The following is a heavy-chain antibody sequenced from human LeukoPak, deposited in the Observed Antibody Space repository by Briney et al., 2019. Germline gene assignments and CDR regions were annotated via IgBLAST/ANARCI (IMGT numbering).Heavy chain of an antibody. CDR3: ARDRFYSNYFDY. D-gene: IGHD4-11*01. J-gene: IGHJ4*02. V-gene: IGHV4-61*02. CDR2: IYTSGST. CDR1: GGSISSGSYY. Sequence: SETLSLTCTVSGGSISSGSYYWSWIRQPAGKGLEWIGRIYTSGSTNYNPSLKSRVTISVDTPKNQFSLKLSSVTAADTAVYYCARDRFYSNYFDYWGQGTLVTVSS.